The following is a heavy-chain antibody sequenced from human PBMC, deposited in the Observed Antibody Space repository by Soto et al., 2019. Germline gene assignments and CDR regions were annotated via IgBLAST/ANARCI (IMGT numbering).Heavy chain of an antibody. D-gene: IGHD2-2*01. CDR3: AKEDVVPPAMAGWVVRIHDY. Sequence: DVQLLESGGGLVQPGGSLRLSCAASGFTFSSCGMNWVRQAPGKGLEWVSAMSGSGDSSYYADSVKGRFTISRDNSKSTLYLQMNSLGAEDTAVYYCAKEDVVPPAMAGWVVRIHDYWGQGTLVTVSS. CDR1: GFTFSSCG. V-gene: IGHV3-23*01. J-gene: IGHJ4*02. CDR2: MSGSGDSS.